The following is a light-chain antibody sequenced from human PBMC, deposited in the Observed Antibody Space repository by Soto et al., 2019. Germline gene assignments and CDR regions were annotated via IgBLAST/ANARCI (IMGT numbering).Light chain of an antibody. CDR3: QQCCLMPPT. CDR1: QSVLSSYNYKNY. V-gene: IGKV4-1*01. J-gene: IGKJ1*01. Sequence: DIVMTQSADSRALSLDESATIHCKPSQSVLSSYNYKNYLSWYQQKPGQPPRLLIYWASTRDSGVPDRFSGSGSGTDFTLTISSLQAEDVAVYYCQQCCLMPPTFGQGTKVDNK. CDR2: WAS.